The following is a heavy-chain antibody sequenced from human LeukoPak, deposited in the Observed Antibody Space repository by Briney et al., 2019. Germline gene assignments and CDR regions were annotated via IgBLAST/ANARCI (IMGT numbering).Heavy chain of an antibody. Sequence: PSETLSLTCTVSGGSISSGVYYWSWIRQHPGKGLEWIGYIYYSGSTYYNPSLKSRVTISVDTSKNQFSLKLSSVTAADTAVYYCARGPSYDFGQHWGQGTLVTVSS. D-gene: IGHD3-3*01. V-gene: IGHV4-31*03. J-gene: IGHJ1*01. CDR1: GGSISSGVYY. CDR2: IYYSGST. CDR3: ARGPSYDFGQH.